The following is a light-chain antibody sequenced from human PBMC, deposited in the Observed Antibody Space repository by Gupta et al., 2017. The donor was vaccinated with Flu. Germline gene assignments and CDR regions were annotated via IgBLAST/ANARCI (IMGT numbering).Light chain of an antibody. V-gene: IGKV1-39*01. Sequence: DIQMTQSPSSLSASVGDRVTITCRASQSIGNYLNWYQQKPGKAPKLLMYAASTLQSGVPSRFSGGGSGTDFTLTVSDLQPEDFATYYCQQSYRTPLTLAGGTKVEIK. J-gene: IGKJ4*01. CDR2: AAS. CDR1: QSIGNY. CDR3: QQSYRTPLT.